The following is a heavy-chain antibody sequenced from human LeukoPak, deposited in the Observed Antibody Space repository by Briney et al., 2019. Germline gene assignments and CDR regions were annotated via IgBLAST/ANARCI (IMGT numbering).Heavy chain of an antibody. CDR2: IKQDGSEK. D-gene: IGHD1-7*01. CDR3: ARGLTGTTNYYYYYMDV. J-gene: IGHJ6*03. V-gene: IGHV3-7*04. CDR1: GFTFSSYW. Sequence: GGSLRLSCAASGFTFSSYWMSWVRQAPGKGLEWVANIKQDGSEKYYVDSVKGRFTISRDNAKNSLYLQMNSLRAEDTAVYYCARGLTGTTNYYYYYMDVWGKGTTVTVSS.